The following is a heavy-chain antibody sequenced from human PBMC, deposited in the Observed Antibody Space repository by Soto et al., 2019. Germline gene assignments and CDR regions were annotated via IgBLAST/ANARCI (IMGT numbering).Heavy chain of an antibody. CDR3: ARQGFWSGIRTYNWFDP. J-gene: IGHJ5*02. CDR2: IYPGDSDT. V-gene: IGHV5-51*01. D-gene: IGHD3-3*01. CDR1: GYSFTSYW. Sequence: GESLKISCKGSGYSFTSYWIGWVRQMPGKGLEWMGIIYPGDSDTRYSPSFQGQVTISADKSISTAYLQWSSLKASDTAMYYCARQGFWSGIRTYNWFDPWGQGTLVTVSS.